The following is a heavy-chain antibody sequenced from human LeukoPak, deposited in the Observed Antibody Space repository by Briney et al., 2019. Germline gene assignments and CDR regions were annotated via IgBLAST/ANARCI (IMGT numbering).Heavy chain of an antibody. Sequence: SETLPLTCDVSGESFSDYYGSWIRQSPGKGLEWIGDINHSGSTNYNPSLKSRVTISIDTSKNRFSLNLTSVTAADTAVYYCARGRRMVGAQRPLYFYYYYFDVWGKGTTVTVSS. CDR3: ARGRRMVGAQRPLYFYYYYFDV. CDR2: INHSGST. CDR1: GESFSDYY. V-gene: IGHV4-34*01. D-gene: IGHD1-26*01. J-gene: IGHJ6*03.